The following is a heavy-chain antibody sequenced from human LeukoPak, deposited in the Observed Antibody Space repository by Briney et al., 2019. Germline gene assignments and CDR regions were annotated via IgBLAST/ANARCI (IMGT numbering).Heavy chain of an antibody. CDR2: ISYDGSNK. CDR1: GFTFSSYA. D-gene: IGHD1-26*01. J-gene: IGHJ4*02. Sequence: PGGSLRLSCAASGFTFSSYAMHWVRQAPGKGLEWVAVISYDGSNKYYADSVKGRFTISRDNSKNTLYLQMNSLRAEDTAVYYCARSEGSGSPTDYWGQGTLVTVSS. V-gene: IGHV3-30-3*01. CDR3: ARSEGSGSPTDY.